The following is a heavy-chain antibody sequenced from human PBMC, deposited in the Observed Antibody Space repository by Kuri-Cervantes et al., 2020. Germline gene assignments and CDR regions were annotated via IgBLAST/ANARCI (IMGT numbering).Heavy chain of an antibody. Sequence: GGSLRLSCVASGFTFDDYAMHWVRQVPGKGLEWVSGISWNSNKIGYADSVKGRFTISRDNAKNSLYLQMNSLRAEDTAFFYCGKGDRYGYHGSVDSWGQGTLVTVSS. CDR2: ISWNSNKI. J-gene: IGHJ4*02. CDR1: GFTFDDYA. D-gene: IGHD5-18*01. V-gene: IGHV3-9*01. CDR3: GKGDRYGYHGSVDS.